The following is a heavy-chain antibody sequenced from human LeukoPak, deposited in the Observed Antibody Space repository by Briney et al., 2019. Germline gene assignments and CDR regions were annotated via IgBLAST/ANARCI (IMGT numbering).Heavy chain of an antibody. V-gene: IGHV4-4*02. D-gene: IGHD2-15*01. CDR3: TRERYCSGGRCYAYFF. CDR1: GGSVSSSNW. Sequence: SGTLSLTCAVSGGSVSSSNWWTWVRQPPGKGLEWIGEIYQSGLTNSTNYNPSLKSRVIISIDKSKNKFSLRLNSVIAADTAVYYCTRERYCSGGRCYAYFFWGQGTLVTVSS. J-gene: IGHJ4*02. CDR2: IYQSGLTNST.